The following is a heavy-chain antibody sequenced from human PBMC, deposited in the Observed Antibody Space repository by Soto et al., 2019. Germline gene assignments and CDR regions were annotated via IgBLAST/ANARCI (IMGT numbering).Heavy chain of an antibody. D-gene: IGHD3-10*02. V-gene: IGHV2-5*02. CDR2: IYWDDDK. J-gene: IGHJ5*02. CDR1: GLSLSTSGEA. CDR3: AHYVSTSPAGWFDP. Sequence: QITLKESGPTLVKPTQTLTLTCTFSGLSLSTSGEAVGWIRQPPGKALEWLALIYWDDDKRYNPTLKTRLTITENTSKNQVVVTRTHMDPVDTATYFCAHYVSTSPAGWFDPWGQGILVTVSS.